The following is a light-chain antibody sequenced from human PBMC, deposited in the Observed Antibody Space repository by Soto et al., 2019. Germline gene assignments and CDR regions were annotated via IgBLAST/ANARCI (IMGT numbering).Light chain of an antibody. J-gene: IGLJ1*01. CDR3: CSYAGSYFYV. CDR2: DVS. Sequence: QSALTQPRSVSGSPGQSVAISCTGSSSDVGGYNSVSWYQQHPGKAPKLMIYDVSKRPSGVPDRFFGFKSGNTASLTISGLQAEDEADYYCCSYAGSYFYVFGTGTKLTVL. CDR1: SSDVGGYNS. V-gene: IGLV2-11*01.